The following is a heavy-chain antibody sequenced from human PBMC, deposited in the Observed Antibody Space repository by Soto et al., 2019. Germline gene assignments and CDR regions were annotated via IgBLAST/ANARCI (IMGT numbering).Heavy chain of an antibody. CDR2: VSSGGADT. CDR3: ARCRDGELSLPFDY. Sequence: EVQLLESGGGLVQPGGSLRLSCAASGFTFSSFAMSWVRQAPGKGLEWVSAVSSGGADTYYADSVKGRFTISRDNSKNTLRLQMNSLRAEDTAVYYCARCRDGELSLPFDYWGQGTLVTVSS. J-gene: IGHJ4*02. D-gene: IGHD3-16*02. V-gene: IGHV3-23*01. CDR1: GFTFSSFA.